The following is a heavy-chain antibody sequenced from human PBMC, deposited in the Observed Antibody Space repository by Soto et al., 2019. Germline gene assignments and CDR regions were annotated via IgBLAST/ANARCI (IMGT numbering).Heavy chain of an antibody. V-gene: IGHV3-48*02. CDR1: GFTFSSYS. Sequence: EVQLVESGGGLVQPGGSLRLSGAASGFTFSSYSMNWVRQAPGKGLDLVSDISSSSSTIYYADSVKGRFTISRDNAKNSLYLQMNSLRDEDTAVYYCARPKNLRSFDWLSHRDWYFDLWGRGTLVSVS. J-gene: IGHJ2*01. CDR3: ARPKNLRSFDWLSHRDWYFDL. D-gene: IGHD3-9*01. CDR2: ISSSSSTI.